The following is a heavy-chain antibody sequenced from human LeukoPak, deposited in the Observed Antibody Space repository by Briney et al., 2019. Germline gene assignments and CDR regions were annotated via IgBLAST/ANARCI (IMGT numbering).Heavy chain of an antibody. V-gene: IGHV3-30*18. Sequence: GGSLRLSCAASGFSFISYGMHWVRQAPGKGLEWVGVISDDGRRKDYADSVKGRFTISRDNSKDTLYLQMNSLRAEDTAVYYCAKDLSVVVPAAPGDAFDIWGQGTMVTVSS. J-gene: IGHJ3*02. D-gene: IGHD2-2*01. CDR1: GFSFISYG. CDR2: ISDDGRRK. CDR3: AKDLSVVVPAAPGDAFDI.